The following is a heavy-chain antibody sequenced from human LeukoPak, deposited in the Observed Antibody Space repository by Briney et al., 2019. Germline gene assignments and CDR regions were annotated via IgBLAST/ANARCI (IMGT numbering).Heavy chain of an antibody. D-gene: IGHD3-22*01. CDR2: INHSGST. J-gene: IGHJ4*02. Sequence: SETLSLTCAVYGGSFSGYYWSWIRQPPGKGLEWIGEINHSGSTNYNPSLKSRVTISVDTSKNQFSLKLSSVTAADTAVYYCARAQYYYDTRYYFDYWGQGTLVTVSS. CDR1: GGSFSGYY. CDR3: ARAQYYYDTRYYFDY. V-gene: IGHV4-34*01.